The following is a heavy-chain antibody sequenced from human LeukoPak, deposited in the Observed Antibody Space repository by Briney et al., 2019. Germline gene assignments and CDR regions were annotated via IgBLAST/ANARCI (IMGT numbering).Heavy chain of an antibody. J-gene: IGHJ4*02. D-gene: IGHD3-10*01. V-gene: IGHV3-21*04. CDR1: GFTFSSYS. CDR2: ISSSSSYI. Sequence: GGSLRLSCAASGFTFSSYSMNWVRQAPGKGLEWVSSISSSSSYIYYADSVKGRFTISRDNAKNSLYLQMNSPRAEDTAVYYCARGRYYYGSGSHFDYWGQGTLVTVSS. CDR3: ARGRYYYGSGSHFDY.